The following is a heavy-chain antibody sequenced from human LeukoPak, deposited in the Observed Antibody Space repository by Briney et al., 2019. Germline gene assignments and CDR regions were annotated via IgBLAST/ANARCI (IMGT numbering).Heavy chain of an antibody. CDR1: GFTFSSYA. Sequence: GGSLRLSCAASGFTFSSYAMSWVRQAPGKGLEWVSAISGSGGSTYYADSVKGRFTISRDNSKNTLYLQMNSLRAEDTAVYYCANGRERYDYVWGSYSLFPPFDYWGQGTLVTVSS. CDR3: ANGRERYDYVWGSYSLFPPFDY. J-gene: IGHJ4*02. CDR2: ISGSGGST. V-gene: IGHV3-23*01. D-gene: IGHD3-16*01.